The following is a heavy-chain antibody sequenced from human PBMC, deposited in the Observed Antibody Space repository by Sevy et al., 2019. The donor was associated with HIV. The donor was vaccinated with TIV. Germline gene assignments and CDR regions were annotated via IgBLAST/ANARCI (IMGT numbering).Heavy chain of an antibody. D-gene: IGHD3-22*01. CDR2: MNPNTGNT. CDR3: ARHRDYYDSRGYGTFDP. J-gene: IGHJ5*02. Sequence: ASVKVSCKASGYTFTSYDINWVRQASGQGLEWMGWMNPNTGNTGYAQRFQGRVTMTRNTSISTAYMELSSLRSEDTAVYYCARHRDYYDSRGYGTFDPWGQGTLVTVS. CDR1: GYTFTSYD. V-gene: IGHV1-8*01.